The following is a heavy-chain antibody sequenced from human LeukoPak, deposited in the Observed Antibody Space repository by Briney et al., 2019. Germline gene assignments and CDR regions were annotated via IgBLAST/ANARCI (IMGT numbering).Heavy chain of an antibody. CDR2: IYSGGST. J-gene: IGHJ3*02. CDR3: ARVRLLWFRELDAFDI. D-gene: IGHD3-10*01. V-gene: IGHV3-53*01. Sequence: SGGSLRLSCAASGFTVSSNYMSWVRQAPGKGLEWVSVIYSGGSTYYADSVKGRFTISRDNSKNTLYLQMNSLRAEDTAVYYCARVRLLWFRELDAFDIWGQGTMVTVSS. CDR1: GFTVSSNY.